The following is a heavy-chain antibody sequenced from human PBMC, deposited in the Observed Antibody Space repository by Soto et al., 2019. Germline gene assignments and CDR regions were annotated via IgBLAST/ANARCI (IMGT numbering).Heavy chain of an antibody. J-gene: IGHJ4*02. CDR1: GGSFTSNNW. D-gene: IGHD1-7*01. V-gene: IGHV4-4*02. CDR3: ASRDPGTSADY. Sequence: SETLSLTCAVSGGSFTSNNWWTWVRQPPGQGLEWIGEIYRTGSTNYNPSLKSRVTISLDKSENQFSLKVTSLTAADTAVYYCASRDPGTSADYWGQGTLVTVST. CDR2: IYRTGST.